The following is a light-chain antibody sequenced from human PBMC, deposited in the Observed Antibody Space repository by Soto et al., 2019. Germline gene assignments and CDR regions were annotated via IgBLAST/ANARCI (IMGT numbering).Light chain of an antibody. Sequence: QSVLTPPASVSGSPGQSITISCTGTSSDVGGYNYVSWYQQHPGKAPKHMIYEVSNRPSGVSNRFSGSKSGNTASLTISGLQAEDEADYYCSSYTSSSTVVFGGGTKLTVL. CDR2: EVS. CDR1: SSDVGGYNY. V-gene: IGLV2-14*01. J-gene: IGLJ2*01. CDR3: SSYTSSSTVV.